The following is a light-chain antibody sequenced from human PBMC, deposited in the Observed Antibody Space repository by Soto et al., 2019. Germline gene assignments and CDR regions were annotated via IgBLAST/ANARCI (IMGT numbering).Light chain of an antibody. V-gene: IGKV1-39*01. J-gene: IGKJ5*01. Sequence: DIQMTQSPSSPSASVGDRVTITCRASQSIGKHLNWYQQKPGKAPKSLIYAASSLQSGVPSRFSGSGSGTDFTLTVDSLQPEDFATYYCQQSYSSPVTFGQGTRLEIK. CDR2: AAS. CDR3: QQSYSSPVT. CDR1: QSIGKH.